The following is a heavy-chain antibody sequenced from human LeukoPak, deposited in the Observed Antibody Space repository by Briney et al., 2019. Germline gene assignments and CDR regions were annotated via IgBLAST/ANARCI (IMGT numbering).Heavy chain of an antibody. CDR3: ASGGDFLTDY. D-gene: IGHD2-21*02. CDR2: ISSSSSYI. Sequence: PGGSLSLSCAASGFTFSSYSMNWVRQAPGKGLEWVSSISSSSSYIYYADSVKGRFTISRDNAKNSLYLQMNSLRAEDTAVYYCASGGDFLTDYWGQGTLVTVSS. CDR1: GFTFSSYS. J-gene: IGHJ4*02. V-gene: IGHV3-21*01.